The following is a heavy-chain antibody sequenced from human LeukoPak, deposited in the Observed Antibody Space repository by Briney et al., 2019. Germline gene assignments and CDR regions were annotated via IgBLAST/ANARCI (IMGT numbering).Heavy chain of an antibody. V-gene: IGHV3-23*01. CDR3: AKSGGWYSSYFDY. Sequence: PGRSLRLSCAASGFTFSSYAMSSVRQAPGKGREWALAISGSGGSTYYADSVKGRFTISRDNSKNTLYLQMNSLRAEDTAVYYCAKSGGWYSSYFDYWGQGTLVTVSS. J-gene: IGHJ4*02. CDR2: ISGSGGST. D-gene: IGHD6-19*01. CDR1: GFTFSSYA.